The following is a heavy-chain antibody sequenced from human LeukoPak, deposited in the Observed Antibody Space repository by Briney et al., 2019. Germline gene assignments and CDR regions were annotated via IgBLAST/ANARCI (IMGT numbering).Heavy chain of an antibody. V-gene: IGHV3-23*01. Sequence: GGSLRLSCAASGFTFSSYGMSWVRQAPGKGLEWVSAISGSGGSTYYADSVKGRFTISRDNSKNTPYLQMNSLRAEDTAVYYCATWRVRQLALLGYFQHWGQGTLVTVSS. D-gene: IGHD6-6*01. J-gene: IGHJ1*01. CDR1: GFTFSSYG. CDR2: ISGSGGST. CDR3: ATWRVRQLALLGYFQH.